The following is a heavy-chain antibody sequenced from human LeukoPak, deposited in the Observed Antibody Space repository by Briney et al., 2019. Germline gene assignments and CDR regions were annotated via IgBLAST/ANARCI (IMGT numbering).Heavy chain of an antibody. CDR3: ARDQFRTVLPAAHFDF. Sequence: GGSLRLSCAASGFTLRSYAIHWVRQAPGKGLEWVSVISYDGSIKYYADSVKGRFTISRDNSKNTLYLQMNSLRAEDTAVYYCARDQFRTVLPAAHFDFWGQGTLVIVSS. CDR1: GFTLRSYA. V-gene: IGHV3-30-3*01. J-gene: IGHJ4*02. D-gene: IGHD2-2*01. CDR2: ISYDGSIK.